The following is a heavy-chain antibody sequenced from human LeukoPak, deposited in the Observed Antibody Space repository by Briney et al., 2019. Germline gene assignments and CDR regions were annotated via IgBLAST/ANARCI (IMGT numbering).Heavy chain of an antibody. CDR3: ARALYRNWFDP. Sequence: SETLSLTCTVSGGSVSSGSYYWSWIRQPPGKGLEWIGYIYYSGSTYYNPSLKSRVTISVDTSKNQFSLKLSSVTAADTAVYYCARALYRNWFDPWGQGTLVTVSS. D-gene: IGHD2-2*01. CDR2: IYYSGST. J-gene: IGHJ5*02. V-gene: IGHV4-61*01. CDR1: GGSVSSGSYY.